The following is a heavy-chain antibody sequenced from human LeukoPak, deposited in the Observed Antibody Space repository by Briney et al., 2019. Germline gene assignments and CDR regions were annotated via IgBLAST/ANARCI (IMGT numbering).Heavy chain of an antibody. J-gene: IGHJ4*02. CDR3: AREASSGAYNDY. V-gene: IGHV1-46*01. Sequence: ASVKVSCTASGYTFTSYYMHWVRQAPGQGLEWMGIINPSGGSTSYAQKFQGRVTMTRDTSTSTVYMELRSLRSDDTAVYYCAREASSGAYNDYWGQGTLVTVSS. CDR2: INPSGGST. D-gene: IGHD1-26*01. CDR1: GYTFTSYY.